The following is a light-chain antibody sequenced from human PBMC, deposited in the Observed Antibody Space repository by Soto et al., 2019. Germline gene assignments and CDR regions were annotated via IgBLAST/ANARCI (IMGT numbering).Light chain of an antibody. V-gene: IGKV1-5*03. CDR3: HQYNTYPWT. Sequence: DIQMTQSPSTLSASLGDRVTITCRASQIISTWLAWYQQRPGQAPQLLIYRASVLDSGVPSRFSGSGSGTQFTLTISSLQPDDFAIYYCHQYNTYPWTFGQGTKVDIK. CDR1: QIISTW. J-gene: IGKJ1*01. CDR2: RAS.